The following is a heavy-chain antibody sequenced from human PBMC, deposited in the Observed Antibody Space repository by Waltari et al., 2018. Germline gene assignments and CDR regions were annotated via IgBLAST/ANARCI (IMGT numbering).Heavy chain of an antibody. CDR3: ARVGGYCCSTSCSPLDY. Sequence: EVQLVESGGGLVQPGGSLRLSCAASGFTFSSYWMHWVRQAPGKGLVGVARMSGECGSTVYADSWKGRVTIASSSAKNPLYLPRNSLRSEDTAVYYCARVGGYCCSTSCSPLDYWRQGTLVTVSS. CDR2: MSGECGST. J-gene: IGHJ4*02. V-gene: IGHV3-74*01. CDR1: GFTFSSYW. D-gene: IGHD2-2*01.